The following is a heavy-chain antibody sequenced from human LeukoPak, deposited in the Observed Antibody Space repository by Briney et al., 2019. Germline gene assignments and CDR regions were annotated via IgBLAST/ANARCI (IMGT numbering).Heavy chain of an antibody. Sequence: SETLSLTCTVSGGSISSFYWSWIRQPPGKGLEWIGEINHSGSTNYNPSLKSRVTISIDTSKNQFSLEMSSVTAADTAVYYCARGRGARSSRWYNWFDPWGQGTLVTVSS. V-gene: IGHV4-34*01. CDR2: INHSGST. D-gene: IGHD6-13*01. CDR1: GGSISSFY. J-gene: IGHJ5*02. CDR3: ARGRGARSSRWYNWFDP.